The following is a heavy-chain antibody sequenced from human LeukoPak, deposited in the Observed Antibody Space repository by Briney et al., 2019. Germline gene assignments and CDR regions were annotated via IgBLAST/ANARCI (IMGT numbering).Heavy chain of an antibody. D-gene: IGHD4/OR15-4a*01. Sequence: GGSLRLSCAASGLTFSSHDMHWVRQAPGKGLEWVALIWTGGSNEYYADSVKGRFSISRDNSKDTLYLQMNGLRAEDTAVYYCGASPATKRVQFWGQGTLVTVSS. J-gene: IGHJ4*02. V-gene: IGHV3-33*01. CDR3: GASPATKRVQF. CDR2: IWTGGSNE. CDR1: GLTFSSHD.